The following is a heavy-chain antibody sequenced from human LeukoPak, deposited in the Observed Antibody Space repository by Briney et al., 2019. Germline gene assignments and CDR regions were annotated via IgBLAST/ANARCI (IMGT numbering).Heavy chain of an antibody. D-gene: IGHD2-2*01. J-gene: IGHJ4*02. CDR2: INHSGST. Sequence: SETLSVTCAVHGGSFSGYYWSWIRQTPGKGLEWIGEINHSGSTNYKPSLKSRVTISVDTSKSQLSLKLSSVTAADTAVYYCARVYCSSTSCHYYFDYWGQGTLVTVSS. V-gene: IGHV4-34*01. CDR3: ARVYCSSTSCHYYFDY. CDR1: GGSFSGYY.